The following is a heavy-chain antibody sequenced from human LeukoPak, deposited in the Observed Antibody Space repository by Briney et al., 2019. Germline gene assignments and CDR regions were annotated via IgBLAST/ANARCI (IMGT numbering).Heavy chain of an antibody. V-gene: IGHV4-30-4*01. J-gene: IGHJ6*02. D-gene: IGHD5-12*01. CDR3: ARDLGGYSGHDKNSYNGMDV. Sequence: SETLSLTCTVSGGSISSGDYYWTWIRQPPGKGLEWIGYIYYSGSTYYNPSLESRVTISVDTSKNQFSLKLSSVTAADTAVYYCARDLGGYSGHDKNSYNGMDVWGQGTTVTVSS. CDR2: IYYSGST. CDR1: GGSISSGDYY.